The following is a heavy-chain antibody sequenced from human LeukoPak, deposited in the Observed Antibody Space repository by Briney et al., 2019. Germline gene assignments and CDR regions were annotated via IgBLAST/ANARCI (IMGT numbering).Heavy chain of an antibody. CDR2: ISYDGSNK. CDR1: GFTFSSYA. Sequence: GGSLRLSCAASGFTFSSYAMHWVRQAPGKGLEWVAVISYDGSNKYYADSVKGRFTISRDNSKNTLYLQMNSLRAEDTAVYYCAKARIAVADYYYYGMDVWGKGTTVTVSS. CDR3: AKARIAVADYYYYGMDV. V-gene: IGHV3-30*04. D-gene: IGHD6-19*01. J-gene: IGHJ6*04.